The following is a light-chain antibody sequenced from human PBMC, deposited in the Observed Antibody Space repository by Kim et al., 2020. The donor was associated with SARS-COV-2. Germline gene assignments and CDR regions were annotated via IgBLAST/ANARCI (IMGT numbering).Light chain of an antibody. J-gene: IGLJ3*02. CDR1: NNDVGSHDL. CDR2: GDN. CDR3: CSYANGGTWV. V-gene: IGLV2-23*01. Sequence: QSALTQPTSVSGSPGQSITISCSGTNNDVGSHDLVSWYQHHPGTAPKLVIYGDNQRPSGVSSRFSGSKSGNTASLTISGLQPEDEADYYCCSYANGGTWVFGGGTQLTVL.